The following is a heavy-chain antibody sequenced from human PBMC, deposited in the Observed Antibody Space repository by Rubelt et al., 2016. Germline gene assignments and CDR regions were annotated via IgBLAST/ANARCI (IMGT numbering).Heavy chain of an antibody. CDR3: ARHSSGFDP. CDR1: GFTVSSNY. V-gene: IGHV3-53*01. Sequence: EVQLVESGGGLVQPGGSLRLSCAASGFTVSSNYMSWVRQAPGKGLEWVSVIYSGGFTNYADSVKGRFTISRDNSKNTVYLQMNSLRAEDTAVYYCARHSSGFDPWGQGTLVTVSS. CDR2: IYSGGFT. D-gene: IGHD6-19*01. J-gene: IGHJ5*02.